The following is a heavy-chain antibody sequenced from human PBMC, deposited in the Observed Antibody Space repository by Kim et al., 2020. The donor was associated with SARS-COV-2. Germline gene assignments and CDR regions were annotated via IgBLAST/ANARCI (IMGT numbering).Heavy chain of an antibody. CDR3: TRVPPDYDKFYDCFDI. CDR2: IRSKANRYAT. CDR1: GFTFSDSP. D-gene: IGHD3-3*01. Sequence: GGSLRLSCAASGFTFSDSPMHWVRQASGKGLEWVGRIRSKANRYATAYGASLKGRFTISRDDSKNTAYLQMNSLKTEDTAVYYCTRVPPDYDKFYDCFDIWGQGTMVTVSS. V-gene: IGHV3-73*01. J-gene: IGHJ3*02.